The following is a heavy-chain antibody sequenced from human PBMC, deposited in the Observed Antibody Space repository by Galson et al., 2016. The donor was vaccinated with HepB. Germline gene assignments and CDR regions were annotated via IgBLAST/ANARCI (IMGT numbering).Heavy chain of an antibody. V-gene: IGHV1-69*13. D-gene: IGHD5-24*01. CDR1: GGTFTSYA. Sequence: SVKVSCKASGGTFTSYAIGWVRQAPGQGLEWMGGIIPIFATAHYAQNFLGRVTITADASTTTAYIELSGLRSEDTAVYYCARVSFLMTTKNVPHYHALDVWGQGTTVTVSS. CDR2: IIPIFATA. CDR3: ARVSFLMTTKNVPHYHALDV. J-gene: IGHJ6*02.